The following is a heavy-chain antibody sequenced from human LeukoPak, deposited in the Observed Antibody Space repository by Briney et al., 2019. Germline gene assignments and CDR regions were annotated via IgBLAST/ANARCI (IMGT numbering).Heavy chain of an antibody. J-gene: IGHJ1*01. CDR2: INHSGST. Sequence: SETLSLTCAVYGGSFSGYYWSWIRQPPGKGLEWIGEINHSGSTNYNPSLKSRVTISVDTSKNQFSLKLSSVTAADTAVYYCARRPPSYDSSGYYYGYFQHWGQGTLVTVS. CDR1: GGSFSGYY. CDR3: ARRPPSYDSSGYYYGYFQH. V-gene: IGHV4-34*01. D-gene: IGHD3-22*01.